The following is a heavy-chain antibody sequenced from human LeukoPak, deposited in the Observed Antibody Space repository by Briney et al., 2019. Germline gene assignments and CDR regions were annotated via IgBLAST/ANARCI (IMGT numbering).Heavy chain of an antibody. CDR2: IYYSGST. Sequence: SETLSLTCTVSGGSISSYYWRWIRQPPGKGLEWIGYIYYSGSTNYNPSLKSRVTISVDTSKNQFSLKLSSVTAADTAVYYCARGGGSYANYWGQGTLVTVSS. V-gene: IGHV4-59*12. D-gene: IGHD1-26*01. CDR3: ARGGGSYANY. J-gene: IGHJ4*02. CDR1: GGSISSYY.